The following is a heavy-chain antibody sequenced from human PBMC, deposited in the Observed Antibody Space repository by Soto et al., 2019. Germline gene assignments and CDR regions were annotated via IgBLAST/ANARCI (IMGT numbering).Heavy chain of an antibody. J-gene: IGHJ3*02. CDR2: INPNSGGT. D-gene: IGHD6-19*01. CDR1: GYTFTGYY. Sequence: ASVKVSCKASGYTFTGYYMHWVRQAPGQGLEWMGWINPNSGGTNYAQKFQGWVTMTRDTSISTAYMELSRLRSDDTAVYYCAREEGIGQWLVDAFDIWSQGTMVTVSS. CDR3: AREEGIGQWLVDAFDI. V-gene: IGHV1-2*04.